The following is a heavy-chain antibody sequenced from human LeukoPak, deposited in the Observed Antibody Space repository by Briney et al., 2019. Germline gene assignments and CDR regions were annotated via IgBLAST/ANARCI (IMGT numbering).Heavy chain of an antibody. Sequence: GGSLRLSCAASGFTFSSYSMHWVRQAPGKGLEYLSAINSNGDSTYYADSVKGRFTIFRDNSKNTLSLQMGSLRPEDTAVYYCARGGRYDGRYYFDYWGQGALVSVSS. CDR1: GFTFSSYS. CDR3: ARGGRYDGRYYFDY. CDR2: INSNGDST. J-gene: IGHJ4*02. V-gene: IGHV3-64*02. D-gene: IGHD3-16*01.